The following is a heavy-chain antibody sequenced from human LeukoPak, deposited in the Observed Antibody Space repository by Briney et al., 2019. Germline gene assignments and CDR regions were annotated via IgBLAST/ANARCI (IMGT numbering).Heavy chain of an antibody. CDR2: IYSAGAT. V-gene: IGHV3-53*01. J-gene: IGHJ4*02. CDR1: GFTVSNDY. CDR3: AKAQWQVYYFDY. D-gene: IGHD6-19*01. Sequence: PGGSLRLSCAASGFTVSNDYMSWVRQAPGKGLEWVSVIYSAGATYYADSVKGRFTISRDNSKNTLFLQMNSLRAEDTAVYYYAKAQWQVYYFDYWGQGTLVTVSS.